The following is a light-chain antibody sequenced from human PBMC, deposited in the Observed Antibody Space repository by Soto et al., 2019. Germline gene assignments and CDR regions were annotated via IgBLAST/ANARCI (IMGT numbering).Light chain of an antibody. Sequence: EIVLTQSPGTLSLSTGERATLSWRSSQSLNGGYLVLYQLLPGQAPRPLFYGASSRVTGIPDRFSGSGSGTDFTLSISGLEPEDFAVYSCQHYDSLPTFGGGTKVDI. V-gene: IGKV3-20*01. CDR2: GAS. CDR3: QHYDSLPT. CDR1: QSLNGGY. J-gene: IGKJ4*01.